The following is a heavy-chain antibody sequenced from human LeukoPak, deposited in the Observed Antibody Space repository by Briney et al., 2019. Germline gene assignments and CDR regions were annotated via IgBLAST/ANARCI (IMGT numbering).Heavy chain of an antibody. V-gene: IGHV1-3*01. Sequence: ASVKVSCKASGYTFTSYAMHWVRQAPGQRLEWMGWINAGNGNTKYSQKFQGRVTITRDTSASTAYMELSSLRSEDTAVYYCARDSGNYYDSSGYGDYWGQGTLVTVSS. J-gene: IGHJ4*02. D-gene: IGHD3-22*01. CDR1: GYTFTSYA. CDR2: INAGNGNT. CDR3: ARDSGNYYDSSGYGDY.